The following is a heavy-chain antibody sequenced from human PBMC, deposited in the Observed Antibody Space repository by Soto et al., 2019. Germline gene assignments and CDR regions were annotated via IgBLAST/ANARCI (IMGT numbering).Heavy chain of an antibody. CDR1: GFTFSSYG. CDR3: ARDPPRLGIAAAGTGSYYGMDV. Sequence: GGSLRLSCAASGFTFSSYGMHWVRQAPGKGLEWVAVIWYDGSNKYYADSVKGRFTISRDNSKNTLYLQMNSLRAEDTAVYYCARDPPRLGIAAAGTGSYYGMDVWGQGTTVTVSS. J-gene: IGHJ6*02. D-gene: IGHD6-13*01. CDR2: IWYDGSNK. V-gene: IGHV3-33*01.